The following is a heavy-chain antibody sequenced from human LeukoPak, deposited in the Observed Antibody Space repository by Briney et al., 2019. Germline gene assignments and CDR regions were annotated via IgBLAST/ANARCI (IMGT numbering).Heavy chain of an antibody. CDR1: GFTFSSYS. J-gene: IGHJ4*02. V-gene: IGHV3-21*01. CDR2: ISSSSSYI. D-gene: IGHD3-10*01. CDR3: ARGGHYYGSGSYYGGGDPLPYYFDY. Sequence: PGRSLRLSCAASGFTFSSYSMNWVRQAPGKGLEWVSSISSSSSYIYYADSVKGRFTISRDNAKNSLYLQMNSLRAEDTAVYYCARGGHYYGSGSYYGGGDPLPYYFDYWGQGTLVTVSS.